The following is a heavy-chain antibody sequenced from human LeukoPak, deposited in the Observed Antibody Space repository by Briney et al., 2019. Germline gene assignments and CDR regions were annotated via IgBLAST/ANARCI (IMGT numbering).Heavy chain of an antibody. J-gene: IGHJ5*02. V-gene: IGHV3-30*04. Sequence: GGSLRLSCAASGFTFSSYAMHWVRQAPGKGLEWVAVISYDGSNKYYADSVKGRFTISRDNSKNTLYLQMNSLRAVDTAVYYCARHVSYLLLWLPGWFDPWGQGTLVTVSS. CDR1: GFTFSSYA. D-gene: IGHD3-10*01. CDR3: ARHVSYLLLWLPGWFDP. CDR2: ISYDGSNK.